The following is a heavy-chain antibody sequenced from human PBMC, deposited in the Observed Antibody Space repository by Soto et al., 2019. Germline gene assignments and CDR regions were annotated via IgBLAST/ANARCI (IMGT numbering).Heavy chain of an antibody. CDR3: AIDSDEVGALDY. J-gene: IGHJ4*02. V-gene: IGHV3-43*01. Sequence: EVQLVESGGVVVQPGGSLRLSCAASGFTFDDYTMHWVRQAPGKGLEWVSLISWDGGSTYYADSVKSRFTISRDNSKNSLYLQMNSLRTEDTALYYCAIDSDEVGALDYWGQGTLVTVSS. CDR1: GFTFDDYT. D-gene: IGHD1-26*01. CDR2: ISWDGGST.